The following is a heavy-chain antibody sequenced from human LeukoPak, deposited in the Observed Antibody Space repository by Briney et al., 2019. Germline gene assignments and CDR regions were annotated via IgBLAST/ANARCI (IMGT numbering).Heavy chain of an antibody. V-gene: IGHV4-4*07. CDR2: IYTSGST. Sequence: KSSETLSLTCTVSGGSISSYYWSWIRQPAGKGLEWIGRIYTSGSTNYNPSLKSRVTMSVDTSKNQFSLKLSSVTAADTAVYYCARADRFGKLSWFDPWGQGTLVTVSS. CDR1: GGSISSYY. D-gene: IGHD3-10*01. J-gene: IGHJ5*02. CDR3: ARADRFGKLSWFDP.